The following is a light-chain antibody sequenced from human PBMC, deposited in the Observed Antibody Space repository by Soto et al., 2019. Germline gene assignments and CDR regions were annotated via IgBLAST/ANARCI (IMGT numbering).Light chain of an antibody. V-gene: IGKV3-11*01. Sequence: ETVLTQSPATLSLSPGESATLSCRASQSISSFLAWYQHKPGQAPRLLIYDASNRATGIPARFSGSGSETDFTLTISRLEAEDFAVYYCQHRSSWPRTFGQGTRLEIK. CDR2: DAS. CDR3: QHRSSWPRT. CDR1: QSISSF. J-gene: IGKJ2*01.